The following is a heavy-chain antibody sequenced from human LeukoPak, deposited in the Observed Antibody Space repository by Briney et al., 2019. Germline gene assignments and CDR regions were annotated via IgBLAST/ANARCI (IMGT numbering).Heavy chain of an antibody. D-gene: IGHD2-15*01. CDR3: ARVGCSGGSCIDY. V-gene: IGHV3-21*01. Sequence: TGGSLRLSCAASGFTFNTYSMNWVRQAPGKGLEWVSSISSSSSYIYYADSVKGRFTISRDNAKNSLYLQMNSLRAEDTAVYYCARVGCSGGSCIDYWGQGTLVTVSS. CDR2: ISSSSSYI. J-gene: IGHJ4*02. CDR1: GFTFNTYS.